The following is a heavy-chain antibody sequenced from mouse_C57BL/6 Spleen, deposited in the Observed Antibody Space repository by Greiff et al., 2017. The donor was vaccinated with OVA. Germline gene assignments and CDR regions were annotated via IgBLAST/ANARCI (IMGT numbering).Heavy chain of an antibody. D-gene: IGHD1-1*01. CDR2: IYPGSGST. V-gene: IGHV1-55*01. Sequence: QVQLQQPGAELVKPGASVKMSCKASGYTFTSYWITWVKQRPGQGLEWIGDIYPGSGSTNYNEKFKSKATLTVDTSSSTAYMQLSSLTSEDSAVYYCARGYSTVGTLDYWGQGTSVTVSS. CDR3: ARGYSTVGTLDY. J-gene: IGHJ4*01. CDR1: GYTFTSYW.